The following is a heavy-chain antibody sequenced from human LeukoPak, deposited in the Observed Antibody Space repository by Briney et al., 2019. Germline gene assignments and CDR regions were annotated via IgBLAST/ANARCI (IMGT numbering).Heavy chain of an antibody. D-gene: IGHD2-15*01. CDR2: IYSGDST. Sequence: GGSLRLSCAASGFTVSSNYMSWVRQAPGKGLEWVSVIYSGDSTYYADSVKGRFTISRDNSKNTLYLQMNSLRAEDTAVYYCARDLSGPSVYWGQGTLVTVSS. CDR3: ARDLSGPSVY. J-gene: IGHJ4*02. CDR1: GFTVSSNY. V-gene: IGHV3-53*01.